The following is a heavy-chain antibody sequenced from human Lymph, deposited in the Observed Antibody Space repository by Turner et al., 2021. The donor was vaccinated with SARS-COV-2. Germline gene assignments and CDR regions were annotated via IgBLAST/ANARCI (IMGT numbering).Heavy chain of an antibody. CDR3: ARDSPYCRSTSCYDP. CDR1: GGTFSSYA. J-gene: IGHJ5*02. CDR2: IIAILAIA. V-gene: IGHV1-69*10. Sequence: QVQLVQSGADVPKPGSSVKVSCKASGGTFSSYAITWVRQAPGQGLEWMGGIIAILAIANYAQKFQGRVTITADKAKSTAYMELSSLRSEDTAVYYGARDSPYCRSTSCYDPWGQGTLVTVSS. D-gene: IGHD2-2*01.